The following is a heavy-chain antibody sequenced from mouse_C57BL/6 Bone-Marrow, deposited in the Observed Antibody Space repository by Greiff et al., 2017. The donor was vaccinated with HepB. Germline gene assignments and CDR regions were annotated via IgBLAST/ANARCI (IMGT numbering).Heavy chain of an antibody. CDR1: GYAFSSSW. CDR2: IYPGAGDT. J-gene: IGHJ3*01. Sequence: QVQLQQSGPELVKPGASVKISCKASGYAFSSSWMNWVKQRPGKGLEWIGRIYPGAGDTNYNGKFKGKATLTADKSSSTAYMQLSSLTSEDSAVDFCARVTTVVGRFAYWGQGTLVTVSA. V-gene: IGHV1-82*01. CDR3: ARVTTVVGRFAY. D-gene: IGHD1-1*01.